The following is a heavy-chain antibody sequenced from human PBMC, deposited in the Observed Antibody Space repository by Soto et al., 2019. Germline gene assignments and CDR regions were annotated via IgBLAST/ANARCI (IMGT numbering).Heavy chain of an antibody. Sequence: PGESLKISCKGSGYSFTSYWIGWVRQMPGKGLEWMGIIYPGDSDTRYSPSFQGQVTISADKSISTAYLQWSSLKASDTAMYYCARGQSLVVAATLFDYWGQGTLVTVSS. CDR2: IYPGDSDT. CDR1: GYSFTSYW. CDR3: ARGQSLVVAATLFDY. D-gene: IGHD2-15*01. J-gene: IGHJ4*02. V-gene: IGHV5-51*01.